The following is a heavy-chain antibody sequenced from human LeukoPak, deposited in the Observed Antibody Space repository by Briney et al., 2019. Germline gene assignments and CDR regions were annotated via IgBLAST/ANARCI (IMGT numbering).Heavy chain of an antibody. CDR2: ISWNSGSI. V-gene: IGHV3-9*01. CDR3: AKESYYYGSGSPYDY. D-gene: IGHD3-10*01. CDR1: GFTFDDYA. J-gene: IGHJ4*02. Sequence: GGSLRLSCAASGFTFDDYAMHWVRQAPGKGLEWVSGISWNSGSIGYADSVKGRFTISRDNAKNSLYLQMNSLRAEDTALYYCAKESYYYGSGSPYDYWGQGTLVTVSS.